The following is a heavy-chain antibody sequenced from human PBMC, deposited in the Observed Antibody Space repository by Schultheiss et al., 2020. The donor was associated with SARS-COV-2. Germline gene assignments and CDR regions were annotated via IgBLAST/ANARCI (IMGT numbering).Heavy chain of an antibody. J-gene: IGHJ6*02. CDR2: IYHSGST. D-gene: IGHD3-3*01. CDR3: ARLSPYYDFWSGYQGPYYYGMDV. CDR1: GGSISSYY. Sequence: SETLSLTCTVSGGSISSYYWGWIRQPPGKGLEWIGEIYHSGSTNYNPSLKSRVTISVDTSKNQFSLKLSSVTAADTAVYYCARLSPYYDFWSGYQGPYYYGMDVWGQGTTVTVSS. V-gene: IGHV4-59*08.